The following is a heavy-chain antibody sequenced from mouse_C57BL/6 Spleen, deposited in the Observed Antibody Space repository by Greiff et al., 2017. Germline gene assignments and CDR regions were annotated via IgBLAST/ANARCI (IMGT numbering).Heavy chain of an antibody. CDR3: AGGGYSNYYFDY. CDR1: GYAFTNYL. CDR2: INPGGGGT. V-gene: IGHV1-54*01. J-gene: IGHJ2*01. Sequence: QVQLQQSGAELVRPGTSVKVSCKASGYAFTNYLIEWVKQRPGQGLEWIGVINPGGGGTNYNEKFKGKATLTADKSSSTAYMQLSSLTSEDSAVYFCAGGGYSNYYFDYWGQGTTLTVSS. D-gene: IGHD2-5*01.